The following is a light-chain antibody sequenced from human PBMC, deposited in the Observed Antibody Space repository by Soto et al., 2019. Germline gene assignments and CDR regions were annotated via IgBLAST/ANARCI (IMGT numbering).Light chain of an antibody. Sequence: DIVMTQTPLSSPVTLGQPASISCRSSQSLRHSDGNTYLSWLQQRPGQPPTLLIYKISNRFSCVADRFIGSGAATDFTLTISRVEAEDVGVYYCMQGTQVSPYTFGQGTKLEIE. CDR1: QSLRHSDGNTY. J-gene: IGKJ2*01. CDR2: KIS. V-gene: IGKV2-24*01. CDR3: MQGTQVSPYT.